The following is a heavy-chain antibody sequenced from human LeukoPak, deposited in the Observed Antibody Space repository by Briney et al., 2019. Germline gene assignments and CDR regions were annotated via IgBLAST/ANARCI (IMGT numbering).Heavy chain of an antibody. CDR3: ARRQKGDYYYYMDV. Sequence: ASVKVSCKASGYTFTSYGISWVRQAPGQGLEWMGWISAYNGNTNYAQKLQGRVTMTTDTSTSTAYMELRSLRSDDTAVYYCARRQKGDYYYYMDVWGKGTTVTISS. J-gene: IGHJ6*03. CDR2: ISAYNGNT. CDR1: GYTFTSYG. V-gene: IGHV1-18*01.